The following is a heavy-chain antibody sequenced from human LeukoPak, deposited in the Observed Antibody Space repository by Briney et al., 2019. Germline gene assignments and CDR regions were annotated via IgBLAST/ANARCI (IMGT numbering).Heavy chain of an antibody. CDR2: IYYSGST. J-gene: IGHJ6*02. CDR1: GGSISAYY. V-gene: IGHV4-59*08. D-gene: IGHD2-2*01. CDR3: ARRCSSTSCRPYYFYYYGMDV. Sequence: SSETLSLTCTVSGGSISAYYWSWIRQPPGKGLEWIGYIYYSGSTNYNPSLKSRVTISVDTSKNQLSLKLGSVTAADTAVYYCARRCSSTSCRPYYFYYYGMDVWGQGTTVTVSS.